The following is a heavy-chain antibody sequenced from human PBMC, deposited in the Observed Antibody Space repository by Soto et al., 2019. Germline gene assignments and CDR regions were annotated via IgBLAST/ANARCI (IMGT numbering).Heavy chain of an antibody. CDR1: GFIFSSYA. CDR3: TRDLNWEAY. D-gene: IGHD7-27*01. CDR2: INPDGSEK. J-gene: IGHJ4*02. Sequence: PGGSLRLSCAASGFIFSSYAMSWVRQAPGKGLECLACINPDGSEKYYVDSVKGRFTVSRDNARNSLYVQMNSLRVDDTAVYYCTRDLNWEAYWGQGTLVTVSS. V-gene: IGHV3-7*01.